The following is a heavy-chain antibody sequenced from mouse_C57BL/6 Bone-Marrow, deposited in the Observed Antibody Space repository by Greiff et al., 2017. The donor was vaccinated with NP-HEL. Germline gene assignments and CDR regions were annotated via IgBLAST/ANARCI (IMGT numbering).Heavy chain of an antibody. CDR3: ARGRYDYDVGFDY. V-gene: IGHV3-8*01. CDR1: GYSITSYY. D-gene: IGHD2-4*01. Sequence: EVQLQESGPGLAKPSQTLSLTCSVTGYSITSYYWNWIRKFPGNKLEYMGYISYSGSTYYNPSLKSRNSITRDTSKNQYYLQLNSVTTEDTATYYCARGRYDYDVGFDYWGQGTTLTVSS. J-gene: IGHJ2*01. CDR2: ISYSGST.